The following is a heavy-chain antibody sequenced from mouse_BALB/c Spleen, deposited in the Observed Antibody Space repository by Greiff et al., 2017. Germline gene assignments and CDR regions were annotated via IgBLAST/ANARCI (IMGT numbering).Heavy chain of an antibody. V-gene: IGHV5-6-5*01. CDR3: ARGEGNYYGSSSFDY. Sequence: EVKLMESGGGLVKPGGSLKLSCAASGFTFSSYAMSWVRQTPEKRLEWVASISSGGSTYYPDSVKGRFTISRDNARNILYLQMSSLRSEDTAMYYCARGEGNYYGSSSFDYWGQGTTLTVSS. D-gene: IGHD1-1*01. CDR2: ISSGGST. CDR1: GFTFSSYA. J-gene: IGHJ2*01.